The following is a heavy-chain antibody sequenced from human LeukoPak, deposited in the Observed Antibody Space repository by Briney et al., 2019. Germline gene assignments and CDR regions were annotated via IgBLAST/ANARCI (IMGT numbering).Heavy chain of an antibody. Sequence: SSETLSLTCAVYGGSSSGYYWSWIRQPPGKGLEWIGEINHSGSTNYNPSLKSRVTISVDTSKNQFSLKLSSVTAADTAVYYCARGPRRIRVSDYWGQGTLVTVSS. D-gene: IGHD3-10*01. CDR3: ARGPRRIRVSDY. J-gene: IGHJ4*02. V-gene: IGHV4-34*01. CDR1: GGSSSGYY. CDR2: INHSGST.